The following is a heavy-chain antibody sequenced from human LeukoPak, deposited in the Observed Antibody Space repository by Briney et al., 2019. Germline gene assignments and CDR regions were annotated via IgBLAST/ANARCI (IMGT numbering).Heavy chain of an antibody. CDR1: GFTFNSYA. V-gene: IGHV3-30-3*01. D-gene: IGHD3-3*01. CDR3: ARGEDGFWSGYVEH. J-gene: IGHJ1*01. CDR2: TSYDGNNK. Sequence: GRSLRLSCAASGFTFNSYALHWVRQAPGKGLEWVAVTSYDGNNKYYAESVKGRFTISTDNSKSMLCLQMNSLRPEDTAVYYCARGEDGFWSGYVEHWGQGTLVTVSP.